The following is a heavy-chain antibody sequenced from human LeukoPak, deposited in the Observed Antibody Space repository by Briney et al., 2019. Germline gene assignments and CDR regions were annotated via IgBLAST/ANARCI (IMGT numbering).Heavy chain of an antibody. CDR2: IFWNGGKV. V-gene: IGHV3-20*04. CDR1: GFPFDNYA. J-gene: IGHJ4*02. CDR3: ARDLAADRRGYFDR. Sequence: GSLGLSCTASGFPFDNYARHGVRQAPGKGLEWVSGIFWNGGKVTYADSVKGRFTISRDNARNSLYLQMNSLRAEDTALYYCARDLAADRRGYFDRWGQGTLVIVSS. D-gene: IGHD6-13*01.